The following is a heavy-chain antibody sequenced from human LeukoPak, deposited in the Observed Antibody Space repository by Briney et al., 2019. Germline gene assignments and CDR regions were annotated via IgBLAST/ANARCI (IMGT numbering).Heavy chain of an antibody. CDR3: ARDLVGGSDIFYYGMDV. CDR2: IWYDGSNK. CDR1: GFTFSSYG. Sequence: GGSLRLSCAASGFTFSSYGMHWVRQAPGKGLEWVAVIWYDGSNKYYADSVKGRFTISRDNSKNTLYLQMNSLRAEDTAVYYCARDLVGGSDIFYYGMDVWGQGTTVTVSS. J-gene: IGHJ6*02. D-gene: IGHD3-9*01. V-gene: IGHV3-33*01.